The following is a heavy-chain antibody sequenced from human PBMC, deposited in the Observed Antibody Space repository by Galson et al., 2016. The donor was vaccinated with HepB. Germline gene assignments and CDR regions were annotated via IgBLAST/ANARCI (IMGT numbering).Heavy chain of an antibody. J-gene: IGHJ4*02. CDR3: ARAGSRVGFYLRFGFFDS. V-gene: IGHV3-53*01. CDR2: IYSGNNA. Sequence: SLRLSCAVAGFSVSQHYMTWVSQAPGKGLEWLSVIYSGNNAYYADYVKGRFTISRVNFRNTLNLQINSLRAEDTAVYYCARAGSRVGFYLRFGFFDSWGQGTRVTVSS. CDR1: GFSVSQHY. D-gene: IGHD3-10*01.